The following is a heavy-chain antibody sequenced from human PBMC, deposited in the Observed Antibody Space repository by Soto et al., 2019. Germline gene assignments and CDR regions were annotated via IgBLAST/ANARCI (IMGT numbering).Heavy chain of an antibody. D-gene: IGHD3-3*01. CDR2: IVVGSGNT. Sequence: ASVKVSCKASGFTFTSSAMQWVRQARGQRLEWIGWIVVGSGNTNYAQKFQERVTITRDMSTSTAYMELSSLRSEDTAAYYCAASYYDFWSGYAPYYYYMDVWGKGTTVTVS. CDR3: AASYYDFWSGYAPYYYYMDV. J-gene: IGHJ6*03. V-gene: IGHV1-58*02. CDR1: GFTFTSSA.